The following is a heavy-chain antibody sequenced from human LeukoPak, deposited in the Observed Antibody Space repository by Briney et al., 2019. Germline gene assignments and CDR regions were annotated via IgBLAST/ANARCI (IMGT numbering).Heavy chain of an antibody. V-gene: IGHV3-23*01. CDR2: ISGSGGST. Sequence: PGGSLRLSCAASGFTFSSYAMSWVRQAPGKGLEWVSAISGSGGSTYYADSVKGRFTIFRDNSKNTLYLQMNSLRAEDTAVYYCAKDLQTGYSSGWYTYYYGMDVWGQGTTVTVSS. CDR3: AKDLQTGYSSGWYTYYYGMDV. CDR1: GFTFSSYA. D-gene: IGHD6-19*01. J-gene: IGHJ6*02.